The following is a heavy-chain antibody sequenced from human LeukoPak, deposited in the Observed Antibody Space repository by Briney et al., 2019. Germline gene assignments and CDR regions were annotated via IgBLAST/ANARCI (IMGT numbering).Heavy chain of an antibody. J-gene: IGHJ4*02. CDR3: ARDQYNTFDY. Sequence: GGSLRLSCAASGFTVSSNYMSWVRQAPGKGLEWVSVLYSGGSTYYADSVKGRLTISRDNSKNTLYLQMNSLRAEDTAVYYCARDQYNTFDYWGQGTLVTVSS. V-gene: IGHV3-53*05. CDR1: GFTVSSNY. D-gene: IGHD1-1*01. CDR2: LYSGGST.